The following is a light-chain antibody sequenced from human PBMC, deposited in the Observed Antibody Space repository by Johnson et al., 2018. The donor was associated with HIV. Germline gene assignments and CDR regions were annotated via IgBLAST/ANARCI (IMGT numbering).Light chain of an antibody. V-gene: IGLV1-51*01. CDR3: GTWDSSLSAGV. Sequence: HSVLTQPPSVSAAPGQKVTISCSGSSSNIGNNYVSWYQQLPGTAPKLLIYDNNKRPSGIPDRFSGPKSGTSATLGITGLQTGDEADYYCGTWDSSLSAGVFGTGTKVTVL. CDR1: SSNIGNNY. CDR2: DNN. J-gene: IGLJ1*01.